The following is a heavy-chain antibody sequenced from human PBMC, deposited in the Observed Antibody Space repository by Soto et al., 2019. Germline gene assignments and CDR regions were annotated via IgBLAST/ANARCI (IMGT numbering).Heavy chain of an antibody. D-gene: IGHD3-16*01. CDR1: GFPFSAYN. CDR3: SRSPEVGVRGAY. Sequence: EVQLVESGGGLVKPGGSLRLSCTGSGFPFSAYNINWVRQAPGKGLEWVSSITVGSSHIYQPNSMKGRFTISRDDAKNSVYLQIDSLRDVDTALYYCSRSPEVGVRGAYWGQGTLVTVSS. CDR2: ITVGSSHI. V-gene: IGHV3-21*01. J-gene: IGHJ4*02.